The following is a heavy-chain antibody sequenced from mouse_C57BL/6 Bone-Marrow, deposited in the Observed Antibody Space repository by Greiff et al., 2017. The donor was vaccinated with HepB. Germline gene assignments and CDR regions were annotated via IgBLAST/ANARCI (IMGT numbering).Heavy chain of an antibody. J-gene: IGHJ4*01. D-gene: IGHD2-4*01. CDR1: GYTFTTYP. V-gene: IGHV1-47*01. Sequence: LQESGAELVKPGASVKMSCKASGYTFTTYPIEWMKQNHGKSLEWIGNFHPYNDDTKYNEKFKGKATLTVEKSSSTVYLELSRLTSDDSAVYYCARGDYDEGVAMDYWGQGTSVTVSS. CDR3: ARGDYDEGVAMDY. CDR2: FHPYNDDT.